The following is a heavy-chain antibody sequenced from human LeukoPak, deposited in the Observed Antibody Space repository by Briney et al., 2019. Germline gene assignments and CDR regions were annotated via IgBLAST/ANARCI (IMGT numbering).Heavy chain of an antibody. CDR2: LVPSSGVT. J-gene: IGHJ4*02. CDR3: ARGSGYY. D-gene: IGHD3-16*01. Sequence: ASVKLSCKASGYTLTTYTIHWVRQAPGQGLEWMPRLVPSSGVTSYAQKLQGRVTVTMDTSTGTIYMELSSLRSEDTAVYYCARGSGYYWGQGTLVTVSS. CDR1: GYTLTTYT. V-gene: IGHV1-46*01.